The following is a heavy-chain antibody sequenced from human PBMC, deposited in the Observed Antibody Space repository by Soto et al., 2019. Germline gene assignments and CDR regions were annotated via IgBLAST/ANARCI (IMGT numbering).Heavy chain of an antibody. V-gene: IGHV1-18*04. CDR3: ARERLVGASVMNWFDP. D-gene: IGHD6-19*01. Sequence: GASVKVSCTASGYTFTSYGISWVRQAPGQGLEWMGWISAYNGNTNYAQKLQGRVTMTTDTSTSTAYMELRRLRSDVTAVYYCARERLVGASVMNWFDPWGQGTRVTVSS. J-gene: IGHJ5*02. CDR1: GYTFTSYG. CDR2: ISAYNGNT.